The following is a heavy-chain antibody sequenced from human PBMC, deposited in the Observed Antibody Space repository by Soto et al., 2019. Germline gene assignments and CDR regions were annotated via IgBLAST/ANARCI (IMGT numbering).Heavy chain of an antibody. V-gene: IGHV3-23*01. CDR1: GFTFGSYA. D-gene: IGHD3-22*01. CDR2: ISGGGAGT. CDR3: AKVNTMMVGSGNAFDM. Sequence: EVQLLESGGGFVQPGGSLRLSCAASGFTFGSYAMTWVHQAPGKGLEWVSSISGGGAGTYYADSVKGRFTISRDNSKNTLYLQLNSLRAEDTAIYYCAKVNTMMVGSGNAFDMWGQGTMVTVSS. J-gene: IGHJ3*02.